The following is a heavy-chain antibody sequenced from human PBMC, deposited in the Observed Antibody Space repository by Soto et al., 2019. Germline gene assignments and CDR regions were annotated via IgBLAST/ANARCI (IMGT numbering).Heavy chain of an antibody. Sequence: VQXVESXGGVVXPGXSLRLSCAASGFTFSDYAMHWXRQAPGKGLEWVAVVSHDGRNTHYADSVKGRFTISRDSSKNTVSPEMTSMRAEDTAVYYCAKGGRQWLVTSDFNYWGQGALVTVSS. D-gene: IGHD6-19*01. J-gene: IGHJ4*02. V-gene: IGHV3-30*18. CDR1: GFTFSDYA. CDR2: VSHDGRNT. CDR3: AKGGRQWLVTSDFNY.